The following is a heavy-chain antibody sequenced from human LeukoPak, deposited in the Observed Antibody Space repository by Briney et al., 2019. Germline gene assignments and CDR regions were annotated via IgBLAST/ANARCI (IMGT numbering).Heavy chain of an antibody. CDR2: INPNSGGT. Sequence: ASVKVSCKASGYTFTGYYMHWVRQAPGQGLEWMGWINPNSGGTNYAQKFQGRVTMTRDTSISTAYMELSRLRSDDTAVYYCAREDTAMVTPARRRWFDPWGQGTLVTVSS. CDR3: AREDTAMVTPARRRWFDP. J-gene: IGHJ5*02. CDR1: GYTFTGYY. D-gene: IGHD5-18*01. V-gene: IGHV1-2*02.